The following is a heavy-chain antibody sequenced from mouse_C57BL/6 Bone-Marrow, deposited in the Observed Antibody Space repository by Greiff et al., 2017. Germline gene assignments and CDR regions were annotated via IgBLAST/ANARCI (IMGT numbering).Heavy chain of an antibody. CDR3: ARYGWLLPFAY. Sequence: QVQLKESGAELVRPGTSVKVSCKASGYAFTNYLIEWVKQRPGQGLEWIGVINPGSGGTNYNEKFKGKATLTADKSSSTAYMQLSSLTSEDSAVYFCARYGWLLPFAYWGQGTLVTVSA. J-gene: IGHJ3*01. CDR2: INPGSGGT. V-gene: IGHV1-54*01. D-gene: IGHD2-3*01. CDR1: GYAFTNYL.